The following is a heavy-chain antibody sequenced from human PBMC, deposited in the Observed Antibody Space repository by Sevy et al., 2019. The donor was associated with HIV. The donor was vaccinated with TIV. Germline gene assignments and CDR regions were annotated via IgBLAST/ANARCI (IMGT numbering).Heavy chain of an antibody. CDR3: AREGCSRPHDY. V-gene: IGHV3-23*01. Sequence: GGSLRLSCAASGFAFYEYSMSWIRQAPGKGLEWAATLSFGCGKINYADSVKGRFTISRDNSKNSFYLQMDNLRVEDTALYYCAREGCSRPHDYWGQRTGVTVSS. D-gene: IGHD2-8*01. CDR2: LSFGCGKI. CDR1: GFAFYEYS. J-gene: IGHJ4*02.